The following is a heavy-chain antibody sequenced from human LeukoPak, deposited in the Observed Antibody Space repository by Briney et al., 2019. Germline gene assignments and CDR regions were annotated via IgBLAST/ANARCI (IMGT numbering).Heavy chain of an antibody. Sequence: SETLSLTCAVYGGSFSGYYWSWIRQPPGKGLEWIGEINHSGSTNYNPSLKSRVTISVDTSKNQFSLKLSSVTAADTAVYYCARGPRTANRKPMRAFDIWGQGTMVTVSS. D-gene: IGHD2/OR15-2a*01. V-gene: IGHV4-34*01. CDR1: GGSFSGYY. CDR2: INHSGST. J-gene: IGHJ3*02. CDR3: ARGPRTANRKPMRAFDI.